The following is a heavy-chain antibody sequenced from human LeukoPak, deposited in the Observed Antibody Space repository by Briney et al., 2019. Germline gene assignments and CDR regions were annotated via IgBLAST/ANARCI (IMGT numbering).Heavy chain of an antibody. D-gene: IGHD2-15*01. CDR2: ISAYNGNT. CDR1: GYTFTSYY. CDR3: AREEILSTRYCSGGSCYLGQHYYYGMDV. J-gene: IGHJ6*02. Sequence: GASVNVSCTASGYTFTSYYMHWVRQAPGQGLEWMGWISAYNGNTNYAQKLQGRVTMTTDTSTSTAYMELRSLRSDDTAVYYCAREEILSTRYCSGGSCYLGQHYYYGMDVWGQGTTVTVSS. V-gene: IGHV1-18*04.